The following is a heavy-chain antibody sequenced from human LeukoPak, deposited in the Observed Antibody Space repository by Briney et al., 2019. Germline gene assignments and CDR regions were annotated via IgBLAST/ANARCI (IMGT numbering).Heavy chain of an antibody. CDR2: IYHTGGT. Sequence: SETLSLTCTVSGYSISSGYYWGWIRQPPGKGLEWIGSIYHTGGTYYNPPLKSRVTISVDTSKNQFSLNLTSVTAADTAVYYCARQEGLVAATFDYWGQGTLVTVSS. J-gene: IGHJ4*02. V-gene: IGHV4-38-2*02. CDR3: ARQEGLVAATFDY. CDR1: GYSISSGYY. D-gene: IGHD2-15*01.